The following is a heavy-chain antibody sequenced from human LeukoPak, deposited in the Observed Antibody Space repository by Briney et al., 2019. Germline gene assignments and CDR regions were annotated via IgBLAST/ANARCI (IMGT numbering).Heavy chain of an antibody. V-gene: IGHV4-59*01. J-gene: IGHJ3*02. CDR2: IYYSGST. Sequence: PSETLSLTCTVSGGSISSYYWSWIRQPPGKGLEWIGYIYYSGSTNYNPSLKSRVTISVDTSKNQFSLKLSSVTAADTAVYYCARGYCSGGSCYHIKGAFDIWGQGTMVTVSS. CDR1: GGSISSYY. CDR3: ARGYCSGGSCYHIKGAFDI. D-gene: IGHD2-15*01.